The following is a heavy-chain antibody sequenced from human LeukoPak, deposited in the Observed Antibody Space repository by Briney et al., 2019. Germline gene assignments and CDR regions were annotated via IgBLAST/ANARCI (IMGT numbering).Heavy chain of an antibody. CDR1: GFTFSSYS. J-gene: IGHJ4*02. CDR2: ISGSGGST. D-gene: IGHD2-21*01. CDR3: AKGIGLFDY. Sequence: RPGGSLRLSCAASGFTFSSYSMNWVRQAPGKGLEWVSAISGSGGSTYYADSVKGRFTISRDNSKNTLYLQMNSLRAEDTAVYYCAKGIGLFDYWGQGTLVTVSS. V-gene: IGHV3-23*01.